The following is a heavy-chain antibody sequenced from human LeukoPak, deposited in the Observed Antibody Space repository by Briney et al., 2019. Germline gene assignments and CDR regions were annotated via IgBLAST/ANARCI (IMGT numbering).Heavy chain of an antibody. CDR1: GFTFSDYS. J-gene: IGHJ4*02. V-gene: IGHV3-21*01. CDR3: AGSSRELGGYAPWELMPPFDY. D-gene: IGHD1-7*01. Sequence: GGSLRLSCAASGFTFSDYSMNWVRQAPGKGLEWVSSISSRSSYIYYADSVKGRFTISRDNAKNSLYLQMNSLRAEDTAVYYCAGSSRELGGYAPWELMPPFDYWGQGTLVTVSS. CDR2: ISSRSSYI.